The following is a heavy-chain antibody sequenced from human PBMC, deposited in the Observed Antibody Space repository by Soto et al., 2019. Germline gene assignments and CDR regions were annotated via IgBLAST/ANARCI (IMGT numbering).Heavy chain of an antibody. CDR3: ARSLAYCSGGGCAC. CDR2: INPSGGSI. CDR1: GYTFTHYY. D-gene: IGHD2-15*01. Sequence: QVQLVQSGAEVKKPGASVRLSCKASGYTFTHYYVHWVRQAPGQGLEWMGMINPSGGSISCAQKFQGRVNMTRDTSSSTVYMELSSLRSEDTAVYYCARSLAYCSGGGCACWGHGTLVTVSS. J-gene: IGHJ5*01. V-gene: IGHV1-46*01.